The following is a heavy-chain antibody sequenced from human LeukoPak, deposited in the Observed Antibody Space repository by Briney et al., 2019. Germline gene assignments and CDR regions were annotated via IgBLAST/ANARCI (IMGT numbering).Heavy chain of an antibody. CDR1: GFTFSSYS. CDR3: AGEEAYYYGSGSYYRYYYYMDV. Sequence: PGGSLRLSCAASGFTFSSYSMNWVRQAPGKGLEWVSSISSSSSYIYYADSVKGRFTISRDNAKNSLYLQVNSLRVEDTAVYYCAGEEAYYYGSGSYYRYYYYMDVWGKGTTVTVSS. D-gene: IGHD3-10*01. V-gene: IGHV3-21*01. J-gene: IGHJ6*03. CDR2: ISSSSSYI.